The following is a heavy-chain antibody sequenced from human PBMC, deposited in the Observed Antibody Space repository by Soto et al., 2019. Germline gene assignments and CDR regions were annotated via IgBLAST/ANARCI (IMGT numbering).Heavy chain of an antibody. D-gene: IGHD6-25*01. V-gene: IGHV4-30-2*01. CDR3: ASKQRYFYGLDV. CDR1: GGSIGTGGYP. J-gene: IGHJ6*02. CDR2: ICHSGTS. Sequence: PSETLSLTCTVSGGSIGTGGYPWNCIRQPPGKGLEWLGHICHSGTSDYVPFLKSRLTISLDRSKNQFSLRLSSVTAADTAVYFCASKQRYFYGLDVWGQGTTVTVSS.